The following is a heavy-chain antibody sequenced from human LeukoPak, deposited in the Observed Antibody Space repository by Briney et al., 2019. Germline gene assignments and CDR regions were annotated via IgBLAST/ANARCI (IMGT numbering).Heavy chain of an antibody. CDR1: GFTFSSYS. D-gene: IGHD3-3*01. J-gene: IGHJ5*01. CDR2: ISSSSSYI. CDR3: TRDGSGWSDS. V-gene: IGHV3-21*01. Sequence: RPGGSLRLSCAASGFTFSSYSMNWVRQAPGKGLEWVSSISSSSSYIYYADSVKGRLTISRDNAKNSLYLQMNNLRAEDTAVYFCTRDGSGWSDSWGQGTLVTVSS.